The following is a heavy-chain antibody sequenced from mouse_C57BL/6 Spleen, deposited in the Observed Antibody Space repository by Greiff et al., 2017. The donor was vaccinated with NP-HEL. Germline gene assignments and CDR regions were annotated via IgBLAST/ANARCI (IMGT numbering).Heavy chain of an antibody. CDR2: IDSSDSYT. CDR3: ARTGNPGY. D-gene: IGHD2-1*01. V-gene: IGHV1-69*01. Sequence: QVQLQQPGAELVMPGASVKLSCKASGYTFPSYWMHWVRQRPGQGLEWIGEIDSSDSYTNKKQKVKAKSTLTGDKSSRTAYIQLSSLTSEDSAVYYCARTGNPGYWGQGTTLTVSS. J-gene: IGHJ2*01. CDR1: GYTFPSYW.